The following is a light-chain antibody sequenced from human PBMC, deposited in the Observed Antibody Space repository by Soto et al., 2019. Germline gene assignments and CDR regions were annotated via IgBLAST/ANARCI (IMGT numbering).Light chain of an antibody. CDR2: DAS. CDR3: QQRLAWPPLT. V-gene: IGKV3-11*01. Sequence: EVVLTQSPATLSLSPGERATLSCRASQSVGKYLVWYQQKPGQAPRLLIYDASNRATGIPDRFSGSGSGTDFTLTISRLEPEDFAIYYCQQRLAWPPLTFGGGTKVELK. CDR1: QSVGKY. J-gene: IGKJ4*01.